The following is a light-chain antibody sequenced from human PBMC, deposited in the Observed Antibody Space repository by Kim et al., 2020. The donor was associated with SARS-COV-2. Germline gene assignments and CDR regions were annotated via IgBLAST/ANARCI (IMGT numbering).Light chain of an antibody. Sequence: GQSIIISCTGTSSDVGSYNLVSWYQQHPGKAPKLMIYEGSKRPSGVSNRFSGSKSGNTASLTISGLQAEDEADYYCCSYAGSSTLVFGGGTQLTVL. CDR3: CSYAGSSTLV. CDR1: SSDVGSYNL. J-gene: IGLJ2*01. V-gene: IGLV2-23*01. CDR2: EGS.